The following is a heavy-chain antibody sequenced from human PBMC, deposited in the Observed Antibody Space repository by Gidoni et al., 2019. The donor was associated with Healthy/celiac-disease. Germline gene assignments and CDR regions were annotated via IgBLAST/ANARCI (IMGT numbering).Heavy chain of an antibody. CDR3: ARASPIRLKQHTYYYYGMDV. Sequence: QVQLVQSGAEVKKPGASVKVSCKASGYTFTSYDINWVRQATGQGLEWMGWMNPNSGNTGYAQKFQGRVTMTRNTSISTAYMELSSLRSEDTAVYYCARASPIRLKQHTYYYYGMDVWGQGTTVTVSS. D-gene: IGHD6-13*01. CDR1: GYTFTSYD. CDR2: MNPNSGNT. V-gene: IGHV1-8*01. J-gene: IGHJ6*02.